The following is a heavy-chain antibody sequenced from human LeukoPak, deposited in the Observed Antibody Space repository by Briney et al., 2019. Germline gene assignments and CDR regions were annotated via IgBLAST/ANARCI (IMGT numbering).Heavy chain of an antibody. CDR1: GGFISSYY. V-gene: IGHV4-4*07. CDR2: IYTSGST. Sequence: SETLSLTCTVSGGFISSYYWSWIRQPAGKGLEWIGRIYTSGSTNYNPSLKSRVTMSVDTSKNQFSLKLSSVTAADTAVYYCARGTAMVEGYYYYGMDVWGQGTTVTVSS. CDR3: ARGTAMVEGYYYYGMDV. D-gene: IGHD5-18*01. J-gene: IGHJ6*02.